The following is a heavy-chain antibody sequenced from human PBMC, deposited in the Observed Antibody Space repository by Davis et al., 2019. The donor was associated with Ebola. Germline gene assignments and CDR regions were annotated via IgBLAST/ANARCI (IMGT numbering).Heavy chain of an antibody. J-gene: IGHJ4*02. CDR1: GFTFSSYG. CDR2: IWYDGSNK. V-gene: IGHV3-33*08. CDR3: ARDSNHYDILTGFSDY. Sequence: PGGSLRLSCAASGFTFSSYGIHWVRQAPGKGLEWVAVIWYDGSNKYYADSVKGRFTISRDNSKNTLYLQMNSLRAEDTAVYYCARDSNHYDILTGFSDYWGQGTLVTVSS. D-gene: IGHD3-9*01.